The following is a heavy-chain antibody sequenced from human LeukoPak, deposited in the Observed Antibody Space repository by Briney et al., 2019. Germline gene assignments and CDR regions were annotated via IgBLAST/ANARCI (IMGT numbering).Heavy chain of an antibody. V-gene: IGHV3-30-3*01. D-gene: IGHD3-3*01. CDR2: ISYDGGKT. Sequence: GGSLRLSCAASGFIFGGYAMHWVRQAPGKGLQWLAVISYDGGKTYYADSVEGRFTISRDNSKSTVYLEINSLRSEDTAIYYCARGFNDFWSGSQLEYWGQGTLVAVSS. CDR3: ARGFNDFWSGSQLEY. CDR1: GFIFGGYA. J-gene: IGHJ4*02.